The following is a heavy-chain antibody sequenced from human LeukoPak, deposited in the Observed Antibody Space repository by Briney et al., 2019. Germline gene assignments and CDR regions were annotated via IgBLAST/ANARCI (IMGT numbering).Heavy chain of an antibody. V-gene: IGHV5-51*03. Sequence: KPGESLKISCKGSGYSFTSYWIGWVRQMPGKGLEWMGVIYPGDSDTRYSPSFQGQVTISADKSISTAYLQWSSLKASDTAMYYCARPYCSSTSCYSSPYWGQGTLVTVSS. CDR2: IYPGDSDT. J-gene: IGHJ4*02. D-gene: IGHD2-2*01. CDR3: ARPYCSSTSCYSSPY. CDR1: GYSFTSYW.